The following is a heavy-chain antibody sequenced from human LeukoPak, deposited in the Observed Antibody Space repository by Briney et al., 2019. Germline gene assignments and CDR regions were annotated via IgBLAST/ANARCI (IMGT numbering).Heavy chain of an antibody. CDR1: GGTFSSYA. Sequence: SVKVSCKASGGTFSSYAISWVRQAPGQGLEWMGGIIPIFGTANYAQKFQGRVTITTDESTSTAYMELSSLRSEDTAVYYCARVIYYYDSSGYYYFDYWGQGTLVTVSS. J-gene: IGHJ4*02. CDR2: IIPIFGTA. V-gene: IGHV1-69*05. D-gene: IGHD3-22*01. CDR3: ARVIYYYDSSGYYYFDY.